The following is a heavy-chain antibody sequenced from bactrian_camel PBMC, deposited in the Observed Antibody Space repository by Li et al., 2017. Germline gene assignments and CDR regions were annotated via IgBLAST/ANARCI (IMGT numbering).Heavy chain of an antibody. J-gene: IGHJ4*01. V-gene: IGHV3S63*01. CDR1: EWTEC. Sequence: HVQLVESGGGSVQAGESVSLSCTFSEWTECMAWFRQGPGKEREGVARIYTISREIWYTDSVKGRFTISHDTAKNTLYLQMNSLKPEDTAVYYCAADPSRELWVEYPSYKYWGQGTQVTVS. CDR3: AADPSRELWVEYPSYKY. CDR2: IYTISREI. D-gene: IGHD3*01.